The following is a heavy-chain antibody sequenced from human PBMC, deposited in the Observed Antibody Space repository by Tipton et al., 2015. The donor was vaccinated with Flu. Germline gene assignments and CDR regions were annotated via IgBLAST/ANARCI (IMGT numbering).Heavy chain of an antibody. Sequence: SLRLSCAASGFTFESYWMNWVRQAPGKGLEWVANIKQDGSEIYYVGFVKGRFTISRDNAKNLGYLQMNSLSVEDTAVYYCVRGMHVWGKGTTVTVSS. CDR2: IKQDGSEI. J-gene: IGHJ6*03. V-gene: IGHV3-7*01. CDR3: VRGMHV. CDR1: GFTFESYW.